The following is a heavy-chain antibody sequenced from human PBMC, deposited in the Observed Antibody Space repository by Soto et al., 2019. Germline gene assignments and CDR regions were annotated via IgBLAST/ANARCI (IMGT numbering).Heavy chain of an antibody. CDR2: IHHSGST. D-gene: IGHD3-16*02. V-gene: IGHV4-59*12. CDR1: GVSISDYY. Sequence: SETLSLTCTVSGVSISDYYWSWIRQPPGKGLEWIGYIHHSGSTDYNPSLKSRVTISVDTSKNQFSLELSSVTAADTAVYYCARGRLHLGELSYNYLDFWGQGTLVTVSS. CDR3: ARGRLHLGELSYNYLDF. J-gene: IGHJ4*02.